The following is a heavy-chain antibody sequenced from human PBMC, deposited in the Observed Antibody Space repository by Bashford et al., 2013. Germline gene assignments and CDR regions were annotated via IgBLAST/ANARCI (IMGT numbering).Heavy chain of an antibody. CDR2: IIPIFGTA. D-gene: IGHD2-2*01. V-gene: IGHV1-69*13. J-gene: IGHJ3*02. CDR1: GGTFSSYA. Sequence: SVKVSCKASGGTFSSYAISWVRQAPGQGLEWMGGIIPIFGTANYAQKFQGRVTITADESTSTAYMELSSLRSEDTAVYYCATENPYCSSPSCPDGFDIWGQGTMVTVSS. CDR3: ATENPYCSSPSCPDGFDI.